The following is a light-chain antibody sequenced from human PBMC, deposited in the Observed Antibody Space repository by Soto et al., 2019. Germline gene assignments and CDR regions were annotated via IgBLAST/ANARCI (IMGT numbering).Light chain of an antibody. Sequence: QSTLTQPASVSGSPGQSITISCTGTSNDIGTSNFVSWYQHHPGKAPNLMIYDVSNRPSGVSDRFSGSKSGNTASLTISGLQAEDEADYYCSSYTISSTVVFGGGTKLTVL. CDR2: DVS. CDR1: SNDIGTSNF. CDR3: SSYTISSTVV. J-gene: IGLJ2*01. V-gene: IGLV2-14*03.